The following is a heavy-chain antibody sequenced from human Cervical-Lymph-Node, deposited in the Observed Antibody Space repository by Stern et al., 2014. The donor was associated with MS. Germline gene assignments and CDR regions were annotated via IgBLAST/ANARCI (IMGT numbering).Heavy chain of an antibody. CDR3: ATMVGATDDVFDY. Sequence: QVQLVESGAEVKKPGASVKVSCTVSGYTLTELSIHWVRQAPGKGLEWMGGFDPEDGETIYAQKFQGRVSMTEDTSTDTAYMELSSLRSEDTAVYYCATMVGATDDVFDYWGQGTLVTVSS. CDR1: GYTLTELS. CDR2: FDPEDGET. V-gene: IGHV1-24*01. J-gene: IGHJ4*02. D-gene: IGHD1-26*01.